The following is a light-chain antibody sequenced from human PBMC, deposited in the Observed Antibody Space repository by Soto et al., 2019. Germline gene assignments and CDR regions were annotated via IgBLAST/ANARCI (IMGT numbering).Light chain of an antibody. CDR3: MQGLQTFYT. CDR1: QSLLHSNGYTY. V-gene: IGKV2-28*01. Sequence: DIVMTQSPLSLPVTPGEPASISCRSSQSLLHSNGYTYLDWYLQRPGQSPQLLIYLGFNRASRVPDRFSGSGSGTDFTLKISRVEAEDVGVYYCMQGLQTFYTFGQGTKLEIK. J-gene: IGKJ2*01. CDR2: LGF.